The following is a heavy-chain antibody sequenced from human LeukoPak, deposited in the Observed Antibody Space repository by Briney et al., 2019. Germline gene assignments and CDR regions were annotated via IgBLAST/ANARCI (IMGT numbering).Heavy chain of an antibody. J-gene: IGHJ6*03. Sequence: GRSLRLSCAASGFTFSSYGMHWVRQAPGKGLEGVAVIWYDGRNKYYADSVKGPFTISRDNSKNTLYVQMNSLRAEATAVYYCATEVYAIKVPTGGYYMDVLGKGTTVTVSS. CDR3: ATEVYAIKVPTGGYYMDV. CDR1: GFTFSSYG. CDR2: IWYDGRNK. D-gene: IGHD2-8*01. V-gene: IGHV3-33*01.